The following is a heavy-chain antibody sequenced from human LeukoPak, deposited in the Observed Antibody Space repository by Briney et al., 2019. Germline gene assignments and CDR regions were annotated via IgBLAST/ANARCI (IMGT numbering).Heavy chain of an antibody. CDR3: ARPGLPTYGMDV. J-gene: IGHJ6*02. CDR2: INHSGST. Sequence: LRLSCAASGLTFSSYGMHWIRQPPGKGLEWIGEINHSGSTNYNPSLKSRVTISVDTSKNQFSLKLSSVTAADTAVYYCARPGLPTYGMDVWGQGTTVTVSS. D-gene: IGHD4-11*01. CDR1: GLTFSSYG. V-gene: IGHV4-34*01.